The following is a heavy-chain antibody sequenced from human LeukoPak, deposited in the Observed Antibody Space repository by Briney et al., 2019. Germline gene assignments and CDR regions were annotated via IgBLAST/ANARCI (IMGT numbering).Heavy chain of an antibody. D-gene: IGHD3-22*01. Sequence: AASVKVSCKASGYTFTNYGISWVRQAPGQGLEWMGWISTYSGSTKYARKLQGRVTMTTDTSTSTAYMELGSLRSDDTAVYYCARGPGGRSGYYPLEDNYYYYYMDVWGKGTTVTVSS. CDR3: ARGPGGRSGYYPLEDNYYYYYMDV. J-gene: IGHJ6*03. CDR1: GYTFTNYG. V-gene: IGHV1-18*01. CDR2: ISTYSGST.